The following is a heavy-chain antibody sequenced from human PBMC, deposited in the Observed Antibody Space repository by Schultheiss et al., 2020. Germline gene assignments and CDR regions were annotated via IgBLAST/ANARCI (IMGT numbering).Heavy chain of an antibody. V-gene: IGHV3-30*02. Sequence: GGSLRLSCAASGFTFSDYYMSWIRQAPGKGLEWVAFIRYDGSNKYYADSVKGRFTISRDNSKNTLYLQMNSLRAEDTAVYYCARGVGGAVDYWGQGTLVTVSS. CDR1: GFTFSDYY. J-gene: IGHJ4*02. CDR3: ARGVGGAVDY. CDR2: IRYDGSNK. D-gene: IGHD2-15*01.